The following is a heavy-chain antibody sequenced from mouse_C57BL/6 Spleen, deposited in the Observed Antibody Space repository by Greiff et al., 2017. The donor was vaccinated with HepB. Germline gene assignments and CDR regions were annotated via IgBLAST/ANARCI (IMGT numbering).Heavy chain of an antibody. J-gene: IGHJ2*01. CDR1: GYTFTDYN. Sequence: EVKLQQSGPELVKPGASVKIPCKASGYTFTDYNMDWVKQSHGKSLEWIGDINPNNGGTIYNQKFKGKATLTVDKSSSTAYMELRSLTSEDTAVYYCARVRLGRLYYFDYWGQGTTLTVSS. V-gene: IGHV1-18*01. CDR2: INPNNGGT. D-gene: IGHD4-1*01. CDR3: ARVRLGRLYYFDY.